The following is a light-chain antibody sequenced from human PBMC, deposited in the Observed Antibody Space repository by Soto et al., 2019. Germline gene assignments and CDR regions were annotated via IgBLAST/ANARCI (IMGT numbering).Light chain of an antibody. CDR2: KAS. CDR3: QQYISYPWT. V-gene: IGKV1-5*03. J-gene: IGKJ1*01. Sequence: DIQMTHSPSTLSASVGDRVTITCRASQSISSWLAWYQQKPGKAPKXLIYKASSLESGVPSRFSGSGSGTEFTLTISSLQPDDFASYCCQQYISYPWTFGQGTKVDI. CDR1: QSISSW.